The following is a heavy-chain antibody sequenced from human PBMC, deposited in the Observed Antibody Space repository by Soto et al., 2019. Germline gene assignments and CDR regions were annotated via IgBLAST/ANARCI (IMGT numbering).Heavy chain of an antibody. CDR3: TTYHGDYNFDH. Sequence: GASVKVSCKVSGYTLNKVAMHWVRQAPGKGLEWLGGFDPDEAETIYAQHFQGRVTMTEDTSTDTVYMELSSLRSEDTALYFCTTYHGDYNFDHWGQGTLVTVYS. D-gene: IGHD4-17*01. CDR1: GYTLNKVA. CDR2: FDPDEAET. V-gene: IGHV1-24*01. J-gene: IGHJ5*02.